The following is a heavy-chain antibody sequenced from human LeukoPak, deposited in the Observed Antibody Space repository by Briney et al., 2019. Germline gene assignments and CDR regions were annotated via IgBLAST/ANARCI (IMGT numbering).Heavy chain of an antibody. D-gene: IGHD6-25*01. V-gene: IGHV3-30*07. Sequence: GGSLRLSCAASGFTFSNYAMHWVRQAPGRGLEWVAVISYDGNNKYYADSVKGRFTISRDNSENTLYLQMNSLRAEDTALYYCAREISAAGGGSDFWGQGTLVTVSS. CDR1: GFTFSNYA. CDR3: AREISAAGGGSDF. CDR2: ISYDGNNK. J-gene: IGHJ4*02.